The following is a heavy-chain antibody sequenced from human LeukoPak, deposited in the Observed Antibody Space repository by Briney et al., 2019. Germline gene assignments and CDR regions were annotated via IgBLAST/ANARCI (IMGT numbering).Heavy chain of an antibody. J-gene: IGHJ4*01. CDR1: GASFSGYY. CDR2: VTHSGST. V-gene: IGHV4-34*01. CDR3: ARGRDGYINH. Sequence: PSETLSLTCAVYGASFSGYYWSWIRQPPGKGLEWIGEVTHSGSTNYNPSLKSRVTISVDTSKKQFSLKLTSVTATDTAVYYCARGRDGYINHWGQGTLVTVSS. D-gene: IGHD5-24*01.